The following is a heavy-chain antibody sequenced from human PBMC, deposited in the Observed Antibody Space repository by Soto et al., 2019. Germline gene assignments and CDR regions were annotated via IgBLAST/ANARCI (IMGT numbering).Heavy chain of an antibody. CDR1: GGSISGYNYY. J-gene: IGHJ5*02. CDR2: IYYTGST. CDR3: ASPLEVRGVGFDP. D-gene: IGHD3-10*01. Sequence: QLQLQESGPALVKPSETLSLTCSVSGGSISGYNYYWGWIRQPPGKGLEWIGSIYYTGSTYYNPSLKSRVTISVDTSKNQFSLKLTSVNAADTAVYYCASPLEVRGVGFDPWGQGTLVTVSS. V-gene: IGHV4-39*01.